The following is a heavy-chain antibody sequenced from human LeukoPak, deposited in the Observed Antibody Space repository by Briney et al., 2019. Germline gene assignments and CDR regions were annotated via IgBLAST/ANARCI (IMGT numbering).Heavy chain of an antibody. CDR1: GGSFSGYY. CDR3: ASATTYYYDSSGCCWFDP. Sequence: PSETLSLTCAVYGGSFSGYYWSWIRQPPGKGLEWIGEINHGGSTNYNPSLKSRVTISVDTSKNQFSLKLSSVTAADTAVYYCASATTYYYDSSGCCWFDPWGQGTLVTVSS. CDR2: INHGGST. J-gene: IGHJ5*02. V-gene: IGHV4-34*01. D-gene: IGHD3-22*01.